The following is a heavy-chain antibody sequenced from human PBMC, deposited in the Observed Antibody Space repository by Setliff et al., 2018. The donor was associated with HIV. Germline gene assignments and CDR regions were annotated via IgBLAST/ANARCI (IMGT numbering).Heavy chain of an antibody. V-gene: IGHV3-23*01. CDR2: ISGGGGGT. Sequence: PGGSLRLSCAASGFTFSSYAMSWVRQAPGKGLEWVSSISGGGGGTYYADSVKGRFTISRDNSKNTLNLHMNSLRAEDTAVYYCAKAGEYSSSRYFDYWGQGTLVTVSS. CDR3: AKAGEYSSSRYFDY. D-gene: IGHD6-6*01. CDR1: GFTFSSYA. J-gene: IGHJ4*02.